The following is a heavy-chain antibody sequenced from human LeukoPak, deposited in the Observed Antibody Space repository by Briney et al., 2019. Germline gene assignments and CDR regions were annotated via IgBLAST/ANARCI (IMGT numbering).Heavy chain of an antibody. J-gene: IGHJ4*02. CDR1: GFTFSSYS. CDR2: ISSSSSTI. CDR3: AKVRNRYSGSYYVEYYFDY. V-gene: IGHV3-48*01. D-gene: IGHD1-26*01. Sequence: GGSLRLSCAASGFTFSSYSMNWVRQAPGKGLEWVSYISSSSSTIYYADSVKGRFTISRDNAKNSLYLQMNSLRAEDTAVYYCAKVRNRYSGSYYVEYYFDYWGQGTLVTVSS.